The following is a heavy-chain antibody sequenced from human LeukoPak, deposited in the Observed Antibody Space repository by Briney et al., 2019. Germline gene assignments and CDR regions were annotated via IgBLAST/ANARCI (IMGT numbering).Heavy chain of an antibody. CDR2: ITSSSSYI. J-gene: IGHJ4*02. Sequence: GGSLRLSCAASGFTFSSYTMNWVRQAPGKGPEWVSSITSSSSYIYYADSVKGRFTISRDNARNSLYLQMNSLRAEDTAVYYCARGPAASGYYDSRGRNGYFDYWGQGTLVTVSS. CDR1: GFTFSSYT. D-gene: IGHD3-22*01. V-gene: IGHV3-21*01. CDR3: ARGPAASGYYDSRGRNGYFDY.